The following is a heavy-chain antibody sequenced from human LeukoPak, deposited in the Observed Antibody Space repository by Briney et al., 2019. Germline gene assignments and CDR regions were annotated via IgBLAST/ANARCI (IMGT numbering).Heavy chain of an antibody. V-gene: IGHV4-39*01. Sequence: PSETLSLTCTVSGGSISSSSYYWGWIRQPPGKGLEWIGSIYYSGSTYYNPSLKSRVTISVDTSKSQFSLKLSSVTAADTAVYYCARLYAGTRPPDYWGQGTLVTVSS. D-gene: IGHD2-2*02. J-gene: IGHJ4*02. CDR3: ARLYAGTRPPDY. CDR2: IYYSGST. CDR1: GGSISSSSYY.